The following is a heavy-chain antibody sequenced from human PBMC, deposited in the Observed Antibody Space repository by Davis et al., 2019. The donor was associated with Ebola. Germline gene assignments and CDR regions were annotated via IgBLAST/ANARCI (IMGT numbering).Heavy chain of an antibody. J-gene: IGHJ4*02. CDR2: ISSSEGHT. Sequence: PGGSLRLSCAASGFTFSNYDMSWVRHVQGKGLEWVSTISSSEGHTHYSDSVRGRFTISRDNSKNTLYLQMNSLRAEDTATYYCARYCHYTDCSYFDCWGQGTMVAVSS. V-gene: IGHV3-23*01. CDR1: GFTFSNYD. D-gene: IGHD2-15*01. CDR3: ARYCHYTDCSYFDC.